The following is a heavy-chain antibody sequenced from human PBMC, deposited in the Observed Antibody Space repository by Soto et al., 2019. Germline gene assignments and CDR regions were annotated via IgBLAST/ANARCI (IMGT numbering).Heavy chain of an antibody. Sequence: QVQLVQSGAEVKKPGSSVKVSCKASGGTFSSYTISWVRQAPGQGLEWMGRIIPILGIANYEQKFQGRVTITADKSTSTAYMELSSLRAEDTAVYYCATASGITMTRSPFDYWGQGTLVTVSS. V-gene: IGHV1-69*02. CDR1: GGTFSSYT. J-gene: IGHJ4*02. CDR2: IIPILGIA. CDR3: ATASGITMTRSPFDY. D-gene: IGHD3-22*01.